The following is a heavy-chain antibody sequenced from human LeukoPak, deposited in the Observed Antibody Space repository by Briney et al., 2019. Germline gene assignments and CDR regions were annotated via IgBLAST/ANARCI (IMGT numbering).Heavy chain of an antibody. CDR1: GASISSYY. V-gene: IGHV4-59*01. J-gene: IGHJ4*02. Sequence: PSETLSLTCTVSGASISSYYWSWIRQPPGKGLEWIGDIYYSGSIKYNPSLKSRVTMSVDTSKNQFSLKLSSVTAADTAIYYCARENPSGYYNRPIDFWGQGTLVTVSS. CDR2: IYYSGSI. D-gene: IGHD3-22*01. CDR3: ARENPSGYYNRPIDF.